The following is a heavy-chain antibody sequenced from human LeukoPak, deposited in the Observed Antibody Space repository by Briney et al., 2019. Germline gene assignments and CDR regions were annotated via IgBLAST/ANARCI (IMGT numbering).Heavy chain of an antibody. CDR3: ARSRLTTVASYYYYAMDV. V-gene: IGHV4-59*01. D-gene: IGHD4-23*01. Sequence: SETLSLTCTVSGGSISSYYWRWIRQPPGKGLEWIGFIYYIGNTNYKSSLESRVTISVDTSKNQFSLKVSSVTAADTAVYYCARSRLTTVASYYYYAMDVWGQGTTVTVSS. J-gene: IGHJ6*02. CDR1: GGSISSYY. CDR2: IYYIGNT.